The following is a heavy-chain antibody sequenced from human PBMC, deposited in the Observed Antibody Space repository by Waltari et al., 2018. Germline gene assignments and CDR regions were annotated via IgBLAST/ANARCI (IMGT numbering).Heavy chain of an antibody. Sequence: QVQLQESGPGLVKPSQTLSLTCTISGGSITTTNYYWSWIRQPPAKGLEWIGYIYYSESTYYNPSLKSQFTISIDTSKNQFSLRLTSVTAADTAVYYCARLYTTVPYMDVWGKGTTVTIAS. D-gene: IGHD3-16*01. CDR2: IYYSEST. CDR1: GGSITTTNYY. V-gene: IGHV4-30-4*08. J-gene: IGHJ6*03. CDR3: ARLYTTVPYMDV.